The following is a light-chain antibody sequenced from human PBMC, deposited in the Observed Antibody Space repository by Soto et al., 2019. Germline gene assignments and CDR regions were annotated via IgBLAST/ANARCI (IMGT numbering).Light chain of an antibody. CDR2: EVT. CDR1: SSDVGGFDF. Sequence: QSALTQPASVSGSPGQSITISCTGTSSDVGGFDFVSWYQQHPGKAPKLIIYEVTDRPSGVSNRFSGSKSDNTASLTISRLQADDEDYYYCTSYSAISTLAEFGGGTKLTVL. J-gene: IGLJ2*01. CDR3: TSYSAISTLAE. V-gene: IGLV2-14*01.